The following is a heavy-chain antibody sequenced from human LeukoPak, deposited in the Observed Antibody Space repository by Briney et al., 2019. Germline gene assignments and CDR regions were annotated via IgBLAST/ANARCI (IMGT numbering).Heavy chain of an antibody. CDR1: GYSVTSNNW. D-gene: IGHD2-2*01. Sequence: PSWTLSLTCPVSGYSVTSNNWWTWGRQPPGLGVEWIGEIYQSGTTHYKSSLKSHITISLDKSKNQFSLRLTSVTAADTAIYYCARQLVPAAGFDPWGRGTLVTVSS. J-gene: IGHJ5*02. V-gene: IGHV4-4*02. CDR3: ARQLVPAAGFDP. CDR2: IYQSGTT.